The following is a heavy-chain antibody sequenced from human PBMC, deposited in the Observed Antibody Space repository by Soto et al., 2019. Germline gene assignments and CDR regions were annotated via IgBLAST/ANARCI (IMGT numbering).Heavy chain of an antibody. CDR1: GGSISSYY. Sequence: SLTCTVSGGSISSYYWSWIRQPPGKGLEWIGYIYYSGSTYYNPSLKSRVTISVDTSKNQFSLKLSSVTAADTAVYYCARKRRTVLRAFGIWGQGTMVTVSS. CDR2: IYYSGST. D-gene: IGHD2-8*01. CDR3: ARKRRTVLRAFGI. V-gene: IGHV4-59*08. J-gene: IGHJ3*02.